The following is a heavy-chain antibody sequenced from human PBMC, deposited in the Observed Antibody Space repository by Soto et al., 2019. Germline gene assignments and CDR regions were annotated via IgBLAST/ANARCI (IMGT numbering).Heavy chain of an antibody. J-gene: IGHJ4*02. CDR2: INAGNGNT. V-gene: IGHV1-3*01. Sequence: QVPLVQSGAEVKKPGASVKVSCKASGYTFTSYAMHWVRQAPGQRLEWMGWINAGNGNTKYSQKFQGRVTITRDTSASTAYMELSSLRSEDTAVYYCARPRLRQLVFDYWGQGTLVTVSS. D-gene: IGHD6-6*01. CDR1: GYTFTSYA. CDR3: ARPRLRQLVFDY.